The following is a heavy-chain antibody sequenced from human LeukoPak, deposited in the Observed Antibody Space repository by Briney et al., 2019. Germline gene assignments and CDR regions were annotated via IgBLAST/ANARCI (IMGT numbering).Heavy chain of an antibody. CDR1: GFTFSSYW. V-gene: IGHV3-7*01. Sequence: PGGSLRLSCAASGFTFSSYWMSWVRQAPGKGLEWVANIKQDGSEKYYVDSVKGRFTISRDNAKNSLYLQMNSLRAEDTAVYYCARDSVVVAAIDAFDIWGQGTMVTVSS. J-gene: IGHJ3*02. CDR2: IKQDGSEK. D-gene: IGHD2-15*01. CDR3: ARDSVVVAAIDAFDI.